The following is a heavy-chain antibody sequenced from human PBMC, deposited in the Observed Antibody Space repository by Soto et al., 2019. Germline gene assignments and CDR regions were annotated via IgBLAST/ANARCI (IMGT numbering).Heavy chain of an antibody. D-gene: IGHD4-17*01. V-gene: IGHV1-69*13. CDR1: GGTFSSYA. J-gene: IGHJ6*02. CDR2: IIPIFGTA. Sequence: SVKVSCKASGGTFSSYAISWVRQAPGQGLEWMGGIIPIFGTANYAQKFQGRVTITADESTSTAYMELSSLRSEDTAVYYCARSHPTVTRYYYYYYGMDVWGQGTTVTVSS. CDR3: ARSHPTVTRYYYYYYGMDV.